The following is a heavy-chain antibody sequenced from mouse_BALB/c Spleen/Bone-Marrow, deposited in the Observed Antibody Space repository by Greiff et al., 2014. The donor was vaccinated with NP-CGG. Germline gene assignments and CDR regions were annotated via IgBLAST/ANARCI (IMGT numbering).Heavy chain of an antibody. J-gene: IGHJ2*01. V-gene: IGHV5-6*01. D-gene: IGHD2-4*01. CDR1: GFTFSNYG. CDR3: ARPMINTYFDH. Sequence: VQLQQSGGDLVKPGGSLKLSCAASGFTFSNYGMSWARQTPDKRLEWVATISSGGSYTYYPDGVKGRFTISRDNAKNTLYLQMSSLKSEDTAMYYCARPMINTYFDHWGQGTTLTVSS. CDR2: ISSGGSYT.